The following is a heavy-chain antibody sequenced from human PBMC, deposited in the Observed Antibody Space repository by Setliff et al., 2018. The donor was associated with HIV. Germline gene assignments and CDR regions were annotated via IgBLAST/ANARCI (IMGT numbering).Heavy chain of an antibody. CDR2: VYTTGGT. V-gene: IGHV4-61*09. J-gene: IGHJ3*02. CDR1: GGSISSGIYY. CDR3: ARAPTGVTNAFDI. D-gene: IGHD2-8*02. Sequence: PSETLSLTCTVSGGSISSGIYYWIWIRQPAGKRLEWIGHVYTTGGTNYNPSLESRLTISVDMSRNQFSLRLSSVTAADTAVYYCARAPTGVTNAFDIWGQGTMVTVSS.